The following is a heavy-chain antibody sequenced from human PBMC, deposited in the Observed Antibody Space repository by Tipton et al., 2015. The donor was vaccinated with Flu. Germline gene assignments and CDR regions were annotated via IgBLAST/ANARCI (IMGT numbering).Heavy chain of an antibody. D-gene: IGHD3-3*01. CDR2: IYPGDSDT. CDR1: GYSFTSYW. V-gene: IGHV5-51*01. Sequence: QLVQSGAEVKKPGESLKISCKGSGYSFTSYWIGWVRQMPGKGLEWMGIIYPGDSDTRYSPSFQGQVTISADKSISTAYLQWSSPKASDPSMYYCARGVSATYYDFWRGIWAILPFDYGMDVWGQGSTATVSS. CDR3: ARGVSATYYDFWRGIWAILPFDYGMDV. J-gene: IGHJ6*02.